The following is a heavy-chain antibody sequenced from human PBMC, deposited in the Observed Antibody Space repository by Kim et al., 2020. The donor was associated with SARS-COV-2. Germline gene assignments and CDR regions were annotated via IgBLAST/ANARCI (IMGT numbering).Heavy chain of an antibody. J-gene: IGHJ6*02. Sequence: NGNGKSHVDSVKGRFTISRDNTKNSLYLQMNSLRAEDTAVYYCARDFMDVWGQGTTVTVSS. CDR3: ARDFMDV. V-gene: IGHV3-7*01. CDR2: NGNGK.